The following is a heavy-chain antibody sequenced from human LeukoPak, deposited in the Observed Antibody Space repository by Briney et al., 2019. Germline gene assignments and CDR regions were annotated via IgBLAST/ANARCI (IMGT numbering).Heavy chain of an antibody. CDR2: IYYRGNT. CDR3: ARVRLSNGMDV. V-gene: IGHV4-59*08. D-gene: IGHD3-10*01. J-gene: IGHJ6*02. CDR1: GGSISTYY. Sequence: PSETLSLTCTVSGGSISTYYWSWIRQPPGKGLEWIGYIYYRGNTNYNPSLQSRVSISVDTSKNQFSLKLTSVTAADTAVYYCARVRLSNGMDVWGQGTTVAVSS.